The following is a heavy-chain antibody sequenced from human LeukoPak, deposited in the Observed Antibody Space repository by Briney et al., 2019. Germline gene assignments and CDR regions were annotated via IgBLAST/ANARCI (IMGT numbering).Heavy chain of an antibody. CDR2: ISSSTSTI. CDR3: ARPEPDYGDLPFDY. J-gene: IGHJ4*02. Sequence: GGSLRLSCAASGFTFSSYSMNWVRQAPGKGLEWVSYISSSTSTIYYADSVKGRFTISRDNAKNSLYLQMNSLRAEDTAVYYCARPEPDYGDLPFDYWGQGTLVTVSS. V-gene: IGHV3-48*01. CDR1: GFTFSSYS. D-gene: IGHD4-17*01.